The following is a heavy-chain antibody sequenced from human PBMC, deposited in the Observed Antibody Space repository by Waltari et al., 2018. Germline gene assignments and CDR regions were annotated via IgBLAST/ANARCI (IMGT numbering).Heavy chain of an antibody. D-gene: IGHD6-13*01. CDR2: IYYSGST. V-gene: IGHV4-59*01. CDR3: ARGPAAAGTIDY. J-gene: IGHJ4*02. CDR1: GGSISRYY. Sequence: QVQLQESGPGLVKPSETLSLTCTVSGGSISRYYWSWIRQPPGKGLEWIGYIYYSGSTHYTPSLNSRVTISVDTSKNQFSLKLSSVTAADTAVYYCARGPAAAGTIDYWGQGTLVTVSS.